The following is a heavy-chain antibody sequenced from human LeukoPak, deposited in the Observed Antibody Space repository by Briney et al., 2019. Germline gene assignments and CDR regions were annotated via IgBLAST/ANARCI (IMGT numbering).Heavy chain of an antibody. CDR1: GYTLTSYY. CDR2: INPSVGST. Sequence: ASVKVSCKASGYTLTSYYTHRVRQAPGQGLEWVGIINPSVGSTSYAQKLQGRVTRTMDTSTSTVYMELSILTSEDTAVYYCAKVSEIVVVVAAGEYYFDYWGQGTLVTVSS. CDR3: AKVSEIVVVVAAGEYYFDY. J-gene: IGHJ4*02. V-gene: IGHV1-46*01. D-gene: IGHD2-15*01.